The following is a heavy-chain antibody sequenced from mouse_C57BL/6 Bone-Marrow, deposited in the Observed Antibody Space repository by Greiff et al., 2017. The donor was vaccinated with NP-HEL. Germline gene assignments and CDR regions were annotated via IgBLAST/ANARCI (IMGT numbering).Heavy chain of an antibody. Sequence: QVQLQQPGAELVKPGASVKVSCQASGYTSTSFWFHLVKPSSGQRFEWIGTIHPSDSVTTFNPKFKGKASFTVVKASSTGYMQLSSLTSEDSAVYYCAIRGGGMDYWGQGTSVTVSS. CDR2: IHPSDSVT. V-gene: IGHV1-74*01. J-gene: IGHJ4*01. CDR1: GYTSTSFW. CDR3: AIRGGGMDY.